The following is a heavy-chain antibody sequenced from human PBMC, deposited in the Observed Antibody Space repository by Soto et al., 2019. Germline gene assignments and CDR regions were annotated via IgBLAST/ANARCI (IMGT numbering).Heavy chain of an antibody. V-gene: IGHV3-74*01. Sequence: GGSLRLSCAASGFTFSSHWMHWVRQAPGKGLVWVSHIGPSGSGTRDADSVQGRFTISRDNARNTLYLQMNSLRDEDTAVYYCTRDNNWSYDYWGQGILVTVSS. J-gene: IGHJ4*02. CDR2: IGPSGSGT. CDR1: GFTFSSHW. D-gene: IGHD1-1*01. CDR3: TRDNNWSYDY.